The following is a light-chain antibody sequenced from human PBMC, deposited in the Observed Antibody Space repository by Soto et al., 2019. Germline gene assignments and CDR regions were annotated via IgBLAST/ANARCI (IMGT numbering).Light chain of an antibody. J-gene: IGKJ2*01. CDR1: QGISGW. CDR2: AAS. CDR3: QQANSFPYT. V-gene: IGKV1-12*01. Sequence: DIQMTQSPSSVSASVGDRVTITCRASQGISGWLAWYQQKPGEAPKLLIYAASSLQSEVPSRFSGSGSGTDFTLTISSLQPEDFATYYCQQANSFPYTFGQGTKLEIK.